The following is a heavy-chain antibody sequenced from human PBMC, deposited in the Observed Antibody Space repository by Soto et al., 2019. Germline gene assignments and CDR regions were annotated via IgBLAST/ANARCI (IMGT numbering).Heavy chain of an antibody. Sequence: QVQLVESGGGVVQPGRSLRLSCAASGFTFSSYGMHWVRQAPGKGLEWVAVIWYDGSNKYYADSVKGRFTISRDNSKNTMYLQMNSLRAEDTAVYYCARDQGRYSSSWYGENWDYWGQGTLVTVSS. CDR2: IWYDGSNK. CDR3: ARDQGRYSSSWYGENWDY. J-gene: IGHJ4*02. D-gene: IGHD6-13*01. V-gene: IGHV3-33*01. CDR1: GFTFSSYG.